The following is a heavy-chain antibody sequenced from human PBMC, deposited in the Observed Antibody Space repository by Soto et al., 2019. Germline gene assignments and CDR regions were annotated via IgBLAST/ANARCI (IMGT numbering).Heavy chain of an antibody. J-gene: IGHJ4*02. V-gene: IGHV1-24*01. CDR1: GHTLTELS. CDR2: FDPEDGET. CDR3: AAGGTRWLHSPFDY. D-gene: IGHD1-1*01. Sequence: QVQLLQSGAEVKKPGASVKVSCKVSGHTLTELSMHWVRQAPGRGLERMGGFDPEDGETISAQKFQGRVTMTEDTSTDSTYMELTSLRSEDTAVYYCAAGGTRWLHSPFDYWGQGTLVTISS.